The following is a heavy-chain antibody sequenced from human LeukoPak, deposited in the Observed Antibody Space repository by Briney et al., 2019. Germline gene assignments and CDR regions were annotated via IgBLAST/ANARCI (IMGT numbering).Heavy chain of an antibody. V-gene: IGHV4-38-2*02. CDR3: ARAPSIAAAGHFDY. J-gene: IGHJ4*02. CDR1: GYSISSGYY. Sequence: SETLSLTCTVSGYSISSGYYWGWIRQPPGKGLEWIGSIYHSGSTYYNPSLKSRVTISVDTSKNQFSLKLSSVTAADTAVYYCARAPSIAAAGHFDYWGQGTLVTVSS. D-gene: IGHD6-13*01. CDR2: IYHSGST.